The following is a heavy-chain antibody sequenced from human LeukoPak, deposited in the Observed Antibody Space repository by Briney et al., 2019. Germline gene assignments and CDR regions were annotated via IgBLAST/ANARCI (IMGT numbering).Heavy chain of an antibody. CDR1: GGPISSYY. V-gene: IGHV4-4*07. Sequence: KTSETLSLTCTVSGGPISSYYWSWIRQPAGKGLEWIGRIYTSGSTNYNPSLKSRVTMSVDTSKNQFSPKLSSVTAADTAVYYCARGPNGYYYDSSGPIGGAFDIWGQGTMVTVSS. D-gene: IGHD3-22*01. CDR2: IYTSGST. J-gene: IGHJ3*02. CDR3: ARGPNGYYYDSSGPIGGAFDI.